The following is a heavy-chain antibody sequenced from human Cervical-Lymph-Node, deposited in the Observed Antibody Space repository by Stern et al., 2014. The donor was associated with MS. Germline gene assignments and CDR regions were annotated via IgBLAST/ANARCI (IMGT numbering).Heavy chain of an antibody. D-gene: IGHD3-3*01. Sequence: QVQLQESGPGLVKPSGTLSLTCAVSGGSISSNNWWTWVRQPPGKGLEWIGEVYHTGSANYKSSLKSRVTMSIDKSKNQFSLKMSSVTAADTAVYYCTTSELFGMDPSRNWFDPWGQGVLVTVSS. J-gene: IGHJ5*02. CDR3: TTSELFGMDPSRNWFDP. CDR1: GGSISSNNW. CDR2: VYHTGSA. V-gene: IGHV4-4*02.